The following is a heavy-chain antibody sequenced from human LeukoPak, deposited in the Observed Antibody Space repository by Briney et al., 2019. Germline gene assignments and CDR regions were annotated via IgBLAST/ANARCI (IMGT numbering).Heavy chain of an antibody. CDR1: GASINGYY. D-gene: IGHD3-22*01. Sequence: PSETLSLTWTVSGASINGYYWTWVRLPADKGLEWIGRLYSDGTPYYNPSLKSRVTMSVDTSKNQFSLKLRSVTAADTAIYYCARGSSGVTRRYYFDFWGQGALVTVSS. CDR2: LYSDGTP. V-gene: IGHV4-4*07. CDR3: ARGSSGVTRRYYFDF. J-gene: IGHJ4*02.